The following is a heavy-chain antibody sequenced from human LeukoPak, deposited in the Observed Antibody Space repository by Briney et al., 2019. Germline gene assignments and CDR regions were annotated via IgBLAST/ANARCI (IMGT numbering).Heavy chain of an antibody. J-gene: IGHJ5*02. D-gene: IGHD4-11*01. Sequence: SETLSLTCSVCGGSVDTHYGRGLRQPPEGGVEWLGYIHCSWNTKYNPSLKRRASISVDMSKHTFSLKLNPVTAADTAVYYCTRIIGDDNTNYFDRWGQGTLVTVSS. CDR2: IHCSWNT. CDR1: GGSVDTHY. CDR3: TRIIGDDNTNYFDR. V-gene: IGHV4-59*02.